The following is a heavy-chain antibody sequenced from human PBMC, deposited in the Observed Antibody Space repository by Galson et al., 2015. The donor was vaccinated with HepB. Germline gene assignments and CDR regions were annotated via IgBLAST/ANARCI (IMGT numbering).Heavy chain of an antibody. Sequence: SVKVSCKASGYTFTGYYIHWVRQAPGQGLEWMGWINPNSGGTNYAQKFQGWVTMTRDTSISTAYMELSRLRSDDTAVYYCARAITIVRGETNVRYNWFDPWGQGTLVTVSS. CDR1: GYTFTGYY. CDR3: ARAITIVRGETNVRYNWFDP. CDR2: INPNSGGT. D-gene: IGHD3-10*01. V-gene: IGHV1-2*04. J-gene: IGHJ5*02.